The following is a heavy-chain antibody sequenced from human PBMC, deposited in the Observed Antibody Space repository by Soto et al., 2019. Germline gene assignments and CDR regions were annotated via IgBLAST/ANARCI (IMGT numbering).Heavy chain of an antibody. CDR3: GREKTGAIDY. Sequence: EVQLVESGGGLVQPGGSLRLSCAASGFTFSDHYMDWVRQAPGKGLEWVGLTRDKANSYTTEYAASVKGRFIISRDDSKNSLYLQMNSLKTEDTAVYYCGREKTGAIDYWGQGTLVTVSS. CDR2: TRDKANSYTT. V-gene: IGHV3-72*01. D-gene: IGHD7-27*01. CDR1: GFTFSDHY. J-gene: IGHJ4*02.